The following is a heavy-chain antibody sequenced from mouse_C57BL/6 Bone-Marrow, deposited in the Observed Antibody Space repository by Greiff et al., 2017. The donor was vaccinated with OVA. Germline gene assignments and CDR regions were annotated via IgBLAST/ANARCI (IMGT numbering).Heavy chain of an antibody. CDR3: ARNYGNYGDYFDY. D-gene: IGHD2-1*01. CDR1: GYTFTSYW. J-gene: IGHJ2*01. Sequence: QVQLQQSGAELVKPGASVKMSCKASGYTFTSYWITWVKQRPGQGLEWIGDIYPGSGSTNYNEKFKSKATLTVDTSSSTAYMQLSSLTSEDSAVYYWARNYGNYGDYFDYWGQGTTLTVSS. V-gene: IGHV1-55*01. CDR2: IYPGSGST.